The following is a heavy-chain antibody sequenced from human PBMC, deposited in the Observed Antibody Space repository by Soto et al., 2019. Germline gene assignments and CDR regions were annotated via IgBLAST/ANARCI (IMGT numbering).Heavy chain of an antibody. CDR1: GYSFAGYW. D-gene: IGHD3-22*01. J-gene: IGHJ4*02. CDR2: IDPGDSQT. V-gene: IGHV5-10-1*01. Sequence: GESLKISCKGSGYSFAGYWITWVRQKPGKGLEWMGRIDPGDSQTYYSPSFRGHVTISVTKSITTVFLQWSSLRASDTAMYYCARQIYDSDTGPNFQYYFDSWGQGTPVTVSS. CDR3: ARQIYDSDTGPNFQYYFDS.